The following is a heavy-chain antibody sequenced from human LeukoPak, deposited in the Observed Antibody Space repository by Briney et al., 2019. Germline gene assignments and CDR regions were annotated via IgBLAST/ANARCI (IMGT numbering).Heavy chain of an antibody. Sequence: ASVKVSCKASGYTFTGYYMHWVQQAPGQGLEWMGWINPNSGGTNYAQKFQGRVTMTRDTSISTAYMELSRLRSDDTAVYYCAREGGGTTFPFDPWGQGTLVTVSS. CDR1: GYTFTGYY. CDR2: INPNSGGT. D-gene: IGHD1-7*01. V-gene: IGHV1-2*02. CDR3: AREGGGTTFPFDP. J-gene: IGHJ5*02.